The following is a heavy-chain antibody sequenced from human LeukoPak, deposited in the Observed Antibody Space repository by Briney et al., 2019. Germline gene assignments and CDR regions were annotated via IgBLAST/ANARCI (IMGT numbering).Heavy chain of an antibody. Sequence: GASVKVSCKASGYTFTSYYMHWVRQAPGQGLEWMGIINPSGGSTSYAQKFQGRVTMTRDTSTSTVYMELSSLRSEDTAVYYCARDQGADGYNYLCYFDYWGQGTLVTVSS. D-gene: IGHD5-24*01. CDR2: INPSGGST. CDR1: GYTFTSYY. CDR3: ARDQGADGYNYLCYFDY. J-gene: IGHJ4*02. V-gene: IGHV1-46*01.